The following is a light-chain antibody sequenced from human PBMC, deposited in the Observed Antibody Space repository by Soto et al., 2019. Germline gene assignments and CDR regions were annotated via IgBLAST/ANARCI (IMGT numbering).Light chain of an antibody. CDR2: DAS. CDR1: KSISNL. CDR3: QQFNRYSSWT. J-gene: IGKJ1*01. V-gene: IGKV1-5*01. Sequence: DIQMTQSPSTLSASVGDRVTIACRASKSISNLLAWYQQRPGKAPQLLIYDASTLLRGVPSRFSGSGFGTEVTLTISSLQPDGFATYYCQQFNRYSSWTFGQGTKVEI.